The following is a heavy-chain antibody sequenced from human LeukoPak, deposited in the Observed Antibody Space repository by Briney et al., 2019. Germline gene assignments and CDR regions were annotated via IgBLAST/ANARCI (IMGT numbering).Heavy chain of an antibody. CDR2: IFYDGSP. CDR3: ARQTGSGLFILP. Sequence: SETLSLTCTVSSGSISNSNYYWGWIRQPPGKGLEWIGSIFYDGSPDYNPSLKSRVTISVDTSKNQFSLKVNSVTAADTAVYFCARQTGSGLFILPGGQGTLVTVSS. CDR1: SGSISNSNYY. D-gene: IGHD3/OR15-3a*01. J-gene: IGHJ4*02. V-gene: IGHV4-39*01.